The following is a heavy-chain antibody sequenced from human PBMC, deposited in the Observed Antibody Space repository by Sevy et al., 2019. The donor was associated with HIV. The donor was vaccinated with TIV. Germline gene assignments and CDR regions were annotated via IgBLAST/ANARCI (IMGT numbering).Heavy chain of an antibody. V-gene: IGHV3-30-3*01. Sequence: GGSLRLSCAASGFTFSSYAMHWVRQAPGKGLEWVAVISYDGSNKYYADSVKGRFTISRDNSKNTLYLQMNSLRAGDTAVYYCARDSSGSSLIYYYYGMDVWGQGTTVTVSS. CDR3: ARDSSGSSLIYYYYGMDV. CDR2: ISYDGSNK. D-gene: IGHD3-10*01. J-gene: IGHJ6*02. CDR1: GFTFSSYA.